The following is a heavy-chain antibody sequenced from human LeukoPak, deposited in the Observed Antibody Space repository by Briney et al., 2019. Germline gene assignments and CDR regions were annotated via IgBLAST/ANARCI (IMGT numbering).Heavy chain of an antibody. Sequence: GESLKISCKSSGYRFTSHWIGWVRQMPGKGLEWMGIIYPGDSDARYSPSFQGQVTISADKSISTAYLQWSSLKASDTAMYYCARLYYYDSSGYYSGSVIDYWGQGTLVTVSS. CDR2: IYPGDSDA. CDR3: ARLYYYDSSGYYSGSVIDY. D-gene: IGHD3-22*01. J-gene: IGHJ4*02. CDR1: GYRFTSHW. V-gene: IGHV5-51*01.